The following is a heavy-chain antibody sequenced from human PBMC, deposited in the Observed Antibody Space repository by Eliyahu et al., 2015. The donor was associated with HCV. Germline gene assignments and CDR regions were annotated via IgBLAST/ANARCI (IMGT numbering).Heavy chain of an antibody. CDR2: MNPKSGNT. Sequence: QIQLIQSGAEVKKPGASVRVSCKASGYTFTTYDINWVRQAPGQGLEWMGWMNPKSGNTGYAQKFQNRLTLTRDTSINTAYMELSHLTFEDTAVYFCTKRFDPWGQGTQVTVSS. CDR3: TKRFDP. CDR1: GYTFTTYD. J-gene: IGHJ5*02. V-gene: IGHV1-8*01.